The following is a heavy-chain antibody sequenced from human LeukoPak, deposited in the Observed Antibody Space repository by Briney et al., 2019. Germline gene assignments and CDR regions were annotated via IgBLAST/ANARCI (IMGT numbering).Heavy chain of an antibody. CDR2: ITSSSDYV. CDR3: AREFKSGYGMWA. CDR1: GFTFSPYS. Sequence: PGGSLRLSCTASGFTFSPYSMNWVRQAPGKGLEWVSSITSSSDYVYYADSVKGRFTISRDNAENSLHLQMNSLRADDTAVYYCAREFKSGYGMWAWGQGTLVTVSS. V-gene: IGHV3-21*01. J-gene: IGHJ5*02. D-gene: IGHD5-18*01.